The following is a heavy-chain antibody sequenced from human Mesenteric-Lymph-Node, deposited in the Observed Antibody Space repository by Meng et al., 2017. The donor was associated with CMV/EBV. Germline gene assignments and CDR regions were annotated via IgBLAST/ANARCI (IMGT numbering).Heavy chain of an antibody. Sequence: SVKVSCKTSGGTFNTHVVTWPRQAPGQGLEWMGGIIPIFDTAIYAQKFEGRLTITSDDSTSASYVDLSSLTPEDTAVYYCAREFRRDGYDSGSQAQAYFFESWGQGTPVTVSS. CDR3: AREFRRDGYDSGSQAQAYFFES. J-gene: IGHJ4*02. CDR2: IIPIFDTA. V-gene: IGHV1-69*13. CDR1: GGTFNTHV. D-gene: IGHD5-24*01.